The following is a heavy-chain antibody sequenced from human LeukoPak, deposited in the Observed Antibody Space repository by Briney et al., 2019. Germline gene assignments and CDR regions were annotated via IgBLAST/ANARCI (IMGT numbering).Heavy chain of an antibody. V-gene: IGHV1-18*01. CDR3: ARVYVRDSSGYYYGKYYYYYMDV. D-gene: IGHD3-22*01. CDR1: GYTFTSYG. J-gene: IGHJ6*03. CDR2: ISAYNGNT. Sequence: ASVKVSCKASGYTFTSYGISWVRQAPGQGLEWMGWISAYNGNTNYAQKLQGRVTMTTDTSTSTAYMELRSLRSDDTAVYYCARVYVRDSSGYYYGKYYYYYMDVWGKGTTVTVSS.